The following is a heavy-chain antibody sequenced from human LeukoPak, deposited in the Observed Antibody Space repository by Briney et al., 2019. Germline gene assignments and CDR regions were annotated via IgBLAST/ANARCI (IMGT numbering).Heavy chain of an antibody. CDR1: GYSISSGYY. V-gene: IGHV4-38-2*02. D-gene: IGHD3-10*01. CDR3: ARDNRAPTYYYGSGSYGFVGWYFDL. Sequence: PSETLSLTCTVSGYSISSGYYWGWIRQPPGKGLEWIGSIYHSGSTYYNPSPKSRVTISVDTSKNQFSLKLSSVTAADTAVYYCARDNRAPTYYYGSGSYGFVGWYFDLWGRGTLVTVSS. CDR2: IYHSGST. J-gene: IGHJ2*01.